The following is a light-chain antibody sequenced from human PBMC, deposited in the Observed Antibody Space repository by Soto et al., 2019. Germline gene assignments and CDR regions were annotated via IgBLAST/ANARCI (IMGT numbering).Light chain of an antibody. Sequence: EIVLTQSPGTLSLSPGERATLSCRASQSVSSSYLAWYQQKPGQAPRLLIYGASSRATGIPDRFSGSGSGTDFTLTISRLEPEDFAVYSCQQSGSSPNTFGQGTKLEIK. CDR2: GAS. V-gene: IGKV3-20*01. CDR3: QQSGSSPNT. CDR1: QSVSSSY. J-gene: IGKJ1*01.